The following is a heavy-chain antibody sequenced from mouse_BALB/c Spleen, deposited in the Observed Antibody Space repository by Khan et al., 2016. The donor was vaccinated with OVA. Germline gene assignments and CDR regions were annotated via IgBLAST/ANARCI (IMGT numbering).Heavy chain of an antibody. CDR2: IYPGSGST. Sequence: LQQPGSELVRPGASVKLSCKASGYTFTSYWMHWVKQRPGQGLEWIGDIYPGSGSTNYDEKFKSKATLTVDTSSSTAYMQLSSLTSEDVAVYYCTRWSYWFAYWGQGTLVTVSA. V-gene: IGHV1S22*01. CDR1: GYTFTSYW. D-gene: IGHD2-12*01. CDR3: TRWSYWFAY. J-gene: IGHJ3*01.